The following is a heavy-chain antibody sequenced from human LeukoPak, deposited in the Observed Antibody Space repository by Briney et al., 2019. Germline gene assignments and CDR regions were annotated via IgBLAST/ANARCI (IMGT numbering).Heavy chain of an antibody. J-gene: IGHJ5*02. D-gene: IGHD3-16*01. CDR3: AKAGVWGSSSLLFDP. CDR1: EFSFGSYA. V-gene: IGHV3-23*01. CDR2: ISGSGGST. Sequence: GGSLRLSCVGSEFSFGSYAMSWVRQAPGKGLEWVSAISGSGGSTYYADSVKGRFTISRDNSKNTLYLQMNSLRAEDTAVYYCAKAGVWGSSSLLFDPWGQGTLVTVSS.